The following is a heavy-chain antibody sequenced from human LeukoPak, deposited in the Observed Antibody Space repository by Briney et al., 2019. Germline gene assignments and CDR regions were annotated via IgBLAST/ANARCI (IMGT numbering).Heavy chain of an antibody. CDR1: GYTFTGYY. Sequence: GESLKVSCKASGYTFTGYYMHWVRQAPGQGLEWMGWINPNSGGTNYAQKFQGRVTMTRDTSISTAYMELSRLRSDDTAVYYCARALAAAVHEDYARVLSQYWGQGTLVTVSS. CDR2: INPNSGGT. CDR3: ARALAAAVHEDYARVLSQY. D-gene: IGHD6-13*01. V-gene: IGHV1-2*02. J-gene: IGHJ4*02.